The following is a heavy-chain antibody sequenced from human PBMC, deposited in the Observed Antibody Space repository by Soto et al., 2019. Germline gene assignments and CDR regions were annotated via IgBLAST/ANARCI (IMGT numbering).Heavy chain of an antibody. Sequence: GGSLSLSCAASGFTFSSYSMNWVRQAPGKGLEWVSSISSSSYIYYADSVKGRFTISRDNAKNSLYLQMNSLRAEDTAVYYCARRGRLTGDPYDAFDIWGQGTMVTVSS. CDR1: GFTFSSYS. V-gene: IGHV3-21*01. J-gene: IGHJ3*02. D-gene: IGHD7-27*01. CDR2: ISSSSYI. CDR3: ARRGRLTGDPYDAFDI.